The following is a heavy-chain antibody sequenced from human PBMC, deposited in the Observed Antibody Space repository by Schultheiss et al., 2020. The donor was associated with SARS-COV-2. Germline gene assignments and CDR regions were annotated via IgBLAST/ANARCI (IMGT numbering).Heavy chain of an antibody. CDR2: IGTAGDT. CDR1: GFTFSSYD. CDR3: ARDGLAGYYYYMDV. V-gene: IGHV3-13*01. Sequence: GESLKISCAASGFTFSSYDMHWVRQATGKGLEWVSAIGTAGDTYYPGSVKGRFTISRENAKNSLYLQMNSLRAEDTAVYYCARDGLAGYYYYMDVWGKGTTVTVSS. J-gene: IGHJ6*03. D-gene: IGHD6-6*01.